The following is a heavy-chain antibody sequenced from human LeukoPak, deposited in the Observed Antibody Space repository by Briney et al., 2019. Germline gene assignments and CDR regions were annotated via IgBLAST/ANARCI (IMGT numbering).Heavy chain of an antibody. CDR1: GFTFSSYS. V-gene: IGHV3-21*01. Sequence: GGSLRVSCAASGFTFSSYSMNWVRQAPGKGLEWVSSISSSSSYIYYADSVKGRFTISRDNAKNSLYLQMNSLRAEDTAVYYCARDNAVDVLRYFDWTIPYFDYWGQGTLVTVSS. CDR2: ISSSSSYI. CDR3: ARDNAVDVLRYFDWTIPYFDY. D-gene: IGHD3-9*01. J-gene: IGHJ4*02.